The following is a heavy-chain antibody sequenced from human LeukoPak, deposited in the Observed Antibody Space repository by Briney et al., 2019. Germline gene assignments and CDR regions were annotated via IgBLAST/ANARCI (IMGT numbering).Heavy chain of an antibody. D-gene: IGHD6-19*01. J-gene: IGHJ4*02. CDR2: ISAYNGNT. CDR1: GYIFTDYY. V-gene: IGHV1-18*04. CDR3: ARGGGWLVSNPNDY. Sequence: ASVKVSCKASGYIFTDYYMHWVRQAPGQGLEWMGWISAYNGNTNYAQKLQGRVTMTTDTSTSTAYMELRSLRSDDTAVYYCARGGGWLVSNPNDYWGQGTLVTVSS.